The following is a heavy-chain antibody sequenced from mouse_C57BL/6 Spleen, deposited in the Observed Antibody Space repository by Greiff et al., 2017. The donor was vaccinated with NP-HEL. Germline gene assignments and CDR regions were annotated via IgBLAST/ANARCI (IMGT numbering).Heavy chain of an antibody. Sequence: QVHVKQPGAEFVKPGASVKLSCTASGYTFTSYWMQWVKQRPGQGLEWIGVIDPSDGYTNYNQNFKSKATLIVDTSSSTAYMQLSSLTSEDSAVYYCARPTVVATRYFDVWGTGTTVTVSS. V-gene: IGHV1-50*01. CDR1: GYTFTSYW. D-gene: IGHD1-1*01. J-gene: IGHJ1*03. CDR2: IDPSDGYT. CDR3: ARPTVVATRYFDV.